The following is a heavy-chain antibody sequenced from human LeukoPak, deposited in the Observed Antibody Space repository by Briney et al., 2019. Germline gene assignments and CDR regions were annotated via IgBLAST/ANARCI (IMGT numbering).Heavy chain of an antibody. J-gene: IGHJ4*02. D-gene: IGHD2-2*01. CDR3: ARDSRLNHFDY. Sequence: SETLSLTCTVSGGSISSYYWSWIRQPPGKGREWIGYIYYSASTNYSPSLKSRVTISVDTSKNQFSLKVSSVSAADTAVYYCARDSRLNHFDYWGQGTLVTVSS. CDR2: IYYSAST. V-gene: IGHV4-59*01. CDR1: GGSISSYY.